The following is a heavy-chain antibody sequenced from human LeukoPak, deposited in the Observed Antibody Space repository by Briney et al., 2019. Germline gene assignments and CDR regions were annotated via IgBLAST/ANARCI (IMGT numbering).Heavy chain of an antibody. CDR1: GYSISSGYY. D-gene: IGHD2-15*01. CDR3: ARGKMLGYCSGGSCPYGAFDL. J-gene: IGHJ3*01. Sequence: SETLSLTCIVSGYSISSGYYWGWIRQPPGKGLEWIGSIYHSGSTYYNPSLKSRVTISVDTSKNQFSLKLSSVTAADTAVYYCARGKMLGYCSGGSCPYGAFDLWGQGTMVTVSS. V-gene: IGHV4-38-2*02. CDR2: IYHSGST.